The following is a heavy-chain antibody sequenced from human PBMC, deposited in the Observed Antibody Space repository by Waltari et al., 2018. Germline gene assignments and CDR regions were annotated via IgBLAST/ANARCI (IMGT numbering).Heavy chain of an antibody. V-gene: IGHV1-8*01. CDR2: MNPNSSNT. CDR3: ARGAAAGKGANWFDP. CDR1: GYTFTSYD. J-gene: IGHJ5*02. Sequence: QVQLVQSGAEVKKPGASVKVSCKASGYTFTSYDINWVRQATGQGGEWMGWMNPNSSNTGYAQKFQYRVIMTTNTSISTAYMELSSLRSEDTAVYYCARGAAAGKGANWFDPWGQGTLVIVSS. D-gene: IGHD6-13*01.